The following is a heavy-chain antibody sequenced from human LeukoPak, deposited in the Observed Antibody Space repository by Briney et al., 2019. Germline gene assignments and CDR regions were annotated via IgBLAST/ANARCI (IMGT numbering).Heavy chain of an antibody. V-gene: IGHV3-66*02. CDR2: IYTGGTT. D-gene: IGHD2-2*01. CDR3: TSRGQYCSITSCYDRFDP. Sequence: HPGGSLRLSCAASGFTDSINYMNWVRQAPGKGLEWVSIIYTGGTTYYADSVKGRFTISRDNSKNALYLEMNSLRAEDTAVYYCTSRGQYCSITSCYDRFDPWGQGTLVTVSS. J-gene: IGHJ5*02. CDR1: GFTDSINY.